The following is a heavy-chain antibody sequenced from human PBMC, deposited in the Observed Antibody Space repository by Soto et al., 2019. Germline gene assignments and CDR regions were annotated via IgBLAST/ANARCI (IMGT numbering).Heavy chain of an antibody. CDR1: GGSISSSSYY. J-gene: IGHJ4*02. CDR2: IYYSGST. Sequence: PSETLSLTCTVSGGSISSSSYYWGWIRQPLGKGLEWIGSIYYSGSTYYNPSLKSRVTISVDTSKNQFSLKLSSVTAADTAVYYCARHLARQAYSSSWYFWGQGTLVTVSS. V-gene: IGHV4-39*01. D-gene: IGHD6-13*01. CDR3: ARHLARQAYSSSWYF.